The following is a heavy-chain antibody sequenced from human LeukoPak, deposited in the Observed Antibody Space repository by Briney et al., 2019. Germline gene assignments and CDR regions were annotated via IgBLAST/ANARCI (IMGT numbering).Heavy chain of an antibody. V-gene: IGHV5-51*01. CDR3: ARQSRDGSKTRGYYFDY. D-gene: IGHD3-10*01. Sequence: GASLKICCQASGYFFTYYWICWVRQMPGNGLESMGIIYPADSDTTYSPSFQGQVTISADKPISTVYLQWSSLKASDTAMYYCARQSRDGSKTRGYYFDYWGQGTLVTVSS. CDR2: IYPADSDT. CDR1: GYFFTYYW. J-gene: IGHJ4*02.